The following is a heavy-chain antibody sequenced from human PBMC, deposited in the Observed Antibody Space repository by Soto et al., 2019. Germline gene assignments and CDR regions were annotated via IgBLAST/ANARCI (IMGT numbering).Heavy chain of an antibody. V-gene: IGHV1-2*02. J-gene: IGHJ3*02. D-gene: IGHD3-9*01. CDR1: GYTFSGYY. CDR3: AREGTGYSAFDI. Sequence: ASVKVSCKASGYTFSGYYMHWVRQAPGQGLEWMGWINPKSGGTKYAQKFQGRVTMARDTSFNTAYMDLSRLTSDDTAVYFCAREGTGYSAFDIWGQGTMVTVS. CDR2: INPKSGGT.